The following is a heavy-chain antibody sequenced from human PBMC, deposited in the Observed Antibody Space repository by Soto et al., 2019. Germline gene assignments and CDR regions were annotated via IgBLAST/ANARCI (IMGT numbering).Heavy chain of an antibody. CDR2: IFHSGST. J-gene: IGHJ5*02. CDR3: ARGGIAGHWFDP. D-gene: IGHD6-13*01. Sequence: QVQLQESGPELLKPSQTLSLTCNVSNGYINTGGFYWSWIRQHPGKGLEWIGYIFHSGSTLYNPSLNSRVTLSADTSKNQLSLNLRSVTVADTAVYYWARGGIAGHWFDPWGQGILVTVSS. CDR1: NGYINTGGFY. V-gene: IGHV4-31*03.